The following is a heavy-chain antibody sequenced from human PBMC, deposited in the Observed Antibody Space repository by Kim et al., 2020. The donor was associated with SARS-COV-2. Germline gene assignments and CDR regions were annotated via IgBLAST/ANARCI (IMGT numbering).Heavy chain of an antibody. CDR3: ARDSASITMIVVVIFDY. CDR2: ISSSSSYI. D-gene: IGHD3-22*01. CDR1: GFTFSSYS. V-gene: IGHV3-21*01. J-gene: IGHJ4*02. Sequence: GGSLRLSCAASGFTFSSYSMNCVRQAPGKGLEWVSSISSSSSYIYYADSVKGRFTISRDNAKNSVYLQMNSLRAEDTAVYYCARDSASITMIVVVIFDYWGQGTLVTVSS.